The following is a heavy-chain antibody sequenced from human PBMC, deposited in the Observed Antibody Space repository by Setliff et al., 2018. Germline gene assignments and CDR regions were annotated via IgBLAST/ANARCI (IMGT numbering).Heavy chain of an antibody. Sequence: PGGSLRLSCAASGFNFSGYYMHWVRQAPGKGLEWVAFIRHDESDIYSTNSVKGWFTISIDNAKNSLYLQMNSLTAEDTSVDYCARGPRPSWGLPGVIVNYFDYWGQGTLVTVSS. CDR3: ARGPRPSWGLPGVIVNYFDY. J-gene: IGHJ4*02. CDR1: GFNFSGYY. V-gene: IGHV3-30*02. D-gene: IGHD3-16*02. CDR2: IRHDESDI.